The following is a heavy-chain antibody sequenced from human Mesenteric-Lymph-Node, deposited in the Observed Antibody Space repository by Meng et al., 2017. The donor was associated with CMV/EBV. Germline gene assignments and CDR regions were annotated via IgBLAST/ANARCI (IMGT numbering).Heavy chain of an antibody. CDR2: IYPADSDT. CDR3: ARHPNRYCSTTSCYKGADY. J-gene: IGHJ4*02. D-gene: IGHD2-2*02. V-gene: IGHV5-51*01. CDR1: FTPYW. Sequence: FTPYWIGWVRQMPGHCLEWMGIIYPADSDTRYSPSFQGQVTISADKSISTAYLQWSSLKASDTAMYYCARHPNRYCSTTSCYKGADYWGQGTLVTVSS.